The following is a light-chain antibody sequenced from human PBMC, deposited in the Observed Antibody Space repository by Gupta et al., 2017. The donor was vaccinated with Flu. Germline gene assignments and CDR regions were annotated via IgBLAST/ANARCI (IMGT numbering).Light chain of an antibody. J-gene: IGKJ1*01. CDR3: MQAVEAPQT. V-gene: IGKV2-28*01. CDR2: LAS. Sequence: IVMTQSPLSLHVTPGEPASISCRSSRCFLHSNGYVYLDWYLHNPGQSPQLLIYLASNRSFGVPDSFSGSGSGTDFTLKIDRVEAEDVVVYYCMQAVEAPQTFDQGTKVEIK. CDR1: RCFLHSNGYVY.